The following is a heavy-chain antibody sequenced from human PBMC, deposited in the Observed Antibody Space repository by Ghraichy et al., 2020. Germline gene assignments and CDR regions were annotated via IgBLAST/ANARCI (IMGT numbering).Heavy chain of an antibody. Sequence: GGSLRLSCEASGFTFSSFSMNWVRQAPGKGLEWISHISDKNAISYSGAVKGRFTISRDNAKNSLYLQMNSLRVEDTAVYYCARDMITSGGIIVNFDHWGQGTLVTVAS. CDR1: GFTFSSFS. V-gene: IGHV3-48*01. CDR2: ISDKNAI. J-gene: IGHJ4*02. CDR3: ARDMITSGGIIVNFDH. D-gene: IGHD3-16*02.